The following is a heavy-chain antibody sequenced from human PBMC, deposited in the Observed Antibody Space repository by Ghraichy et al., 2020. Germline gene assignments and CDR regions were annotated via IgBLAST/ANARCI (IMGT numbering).Heavy chain of an antibody. Sequence: LSLTCAASGFTFNNYAMSWVRQAPGKGLEWVSSISGSGGSTYYADSVKGRFTISRDNSENTLYLQMDSLRAEDTAVYFCAKTGGSGWPEYFHHWGQGTLVPVSS. CDR3: AKTGGSGWPEYFHH. V-gene: IGHV3-23*01. D-gene: IGHD6-19*01. CDR2: ISGSGGST. CDR1: GFTFNNYA. J-gene: IGHJ1*01.